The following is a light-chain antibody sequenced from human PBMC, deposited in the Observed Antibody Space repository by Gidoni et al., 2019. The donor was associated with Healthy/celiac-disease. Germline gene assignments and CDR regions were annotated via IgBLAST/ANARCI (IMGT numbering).Light chain of an antibody. Sequence: QSVLPQPPSVSAAPGPRVTISCTGSSSNIGAGYDVHWYQQLPGTAPKLLIYGNSNRPSGVPDRFSGSKSGTSASLAITGLQAEDEADYYCQSYDSSLSGWVFGGGTKLTVL. V-gene: IGLV1-40*01. J-gene: IGLJ3*02. CDR1: SSNIGAGYD. CDR3: QSYDSSLSGWV. CDR2: GNS.